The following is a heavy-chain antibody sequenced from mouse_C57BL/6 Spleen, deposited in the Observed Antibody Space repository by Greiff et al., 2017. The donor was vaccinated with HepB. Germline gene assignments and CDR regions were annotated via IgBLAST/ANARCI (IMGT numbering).Heavy chain of an antibody. J-gene: IGHJ3*01. D-gene: IGHD1-1*01. CDR3: TQMYYYGSSFSWFAY. Sequence: ESGAELVRPGASVTLSCKASGYTFTDYEMHWVKQTPVHGLEWIGAIDPETGGTAYNQKFKGKAILTADKSSSTAYMELRSLTSEDSAVYYCTQMYYYGSSFSWFAYWGQGTLVTVSA. V-gene: IGHV1-15*01. CDR2: IDPETGGT. CDR1: GYTFTDYE.